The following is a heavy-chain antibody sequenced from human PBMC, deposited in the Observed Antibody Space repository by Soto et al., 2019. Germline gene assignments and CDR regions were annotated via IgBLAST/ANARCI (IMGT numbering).Heavy chain of an antibody. V-gene: IGHV3-23*01. CDR1: GFTFSSYA. Sequence: EVQLLESGGGLVQPGGSLRLSCAASGFTFSSYAMSWVRQAPGKGLEWVSAISGSGGSTYYADSVKGRFTISRDNSKNTLYLQMNSLRAEDTAVYYCAKDHITMIVVVITYAFDLWGQGTMVTVSS. CDR3: AKDHITMIVVVITYAFDL. CDR2: ISGSGGST. D-gene: IGHD3-22*01. J-gene: IGHJ3*01.